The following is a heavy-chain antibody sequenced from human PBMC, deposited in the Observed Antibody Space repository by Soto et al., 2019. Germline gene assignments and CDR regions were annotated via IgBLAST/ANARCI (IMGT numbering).Heavy chain of an antibody. V-gene: IGHV1-8*01. D-gene: IGHD2-15*01. Sequence: ASVKVSCKASGYTFTSYDINWVRQATGQGLEWMGWMNPNSGNTGYAQKFQGRVTMTRNTSISTAYMELSSLRSEDTAVYYCARAGDCSGGSCYSFGYWGQGTLVTVSS. CDR3: ARAGDCSGGSCYSFGY. CDR1: GYTFTSYD. J-gene: IGHJ4*02. CDR2: MNPNSGNT.